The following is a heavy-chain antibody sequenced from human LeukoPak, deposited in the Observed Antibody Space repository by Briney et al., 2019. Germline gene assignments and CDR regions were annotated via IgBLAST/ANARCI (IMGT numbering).Heavy chain of an antibody. CDR3: ARERWLQFNY. CDR2: IYYSGST. CDR1: GYSINNGYY. J-gene: IGHJ4*02. V-gene: IGHV4-38-2*02. Sequence: PSETLSLTCTVSGYSINNGYYWGWIRQPPGKGLEWIGSIYYSGSTYYNPSLKSRVTISVDTSKNQFSLKLSSVTAADTAVYYCARERWLQFNYWGQGTLVTVSS. D-gene: IGHD5-24*01.